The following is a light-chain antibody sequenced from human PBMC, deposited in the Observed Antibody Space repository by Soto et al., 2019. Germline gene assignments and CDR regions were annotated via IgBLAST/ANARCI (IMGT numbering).Light chain of an antibody. Sequence: QSVLTQPPSVSAAPGQKATISCSGSSSNIGNNYVFWYQQLPGTAPKLLIYDNSERPSAIPVRFSGSKSGTSATLGITGLQTGDEADYYCGAWDSSLSAVVFGRGTKVTVL. CDR2: DNS. V-gene: IGLV1-51*01. CDR1: SSNIGNNY. CDR3: GAWDSSLSAVV. J-gene: IGLJ3*02.